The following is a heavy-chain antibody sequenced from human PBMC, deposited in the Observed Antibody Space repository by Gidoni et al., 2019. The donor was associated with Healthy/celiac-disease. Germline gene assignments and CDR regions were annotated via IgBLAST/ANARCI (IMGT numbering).Heavy chain of an antibody. CDR3: ARATYYYDSSGYSIEVYFDY. V-gene: IGHV1-2*02. D-gene: IGHD3-22*01. Sequence: QVQLVQSGAEVKKPGAAVKVSCKASGYTCTGYYMHWVRQAPGQGLEWMGWINPNSGGTNYAQKFQGRVTMTRDTSISTAYMELSRLRSDDTAVYYCARATYYYDSSGYSIEVYFDYWGQGTLVTVSS. J-gene: IGHJ4*02. CDR2: INPNSGGT. CDR1: GYTCTGYY.